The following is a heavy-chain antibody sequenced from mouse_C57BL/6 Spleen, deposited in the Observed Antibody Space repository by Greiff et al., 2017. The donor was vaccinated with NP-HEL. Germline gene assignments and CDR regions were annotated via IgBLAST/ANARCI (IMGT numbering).Heavy chain of an antibody. V-gene: IGHV1-69*01. CDR3: ARSGLRGYFDV. CDR1: GYTFTSYW. Sequence: QVQLQQPGAELVMPGASVKLSCKASGYTFTSYWMHWVKQRPGQGLEWIGEIDPSDSYTNYNQKFKGKSTLTVDKSSSTAYMQLSSLTSEDSAVYYCARSGLRGYFDVWGTGTTVNVSS. J-gene: IGHJ1*03. CDR2: IDPSDSYT. D-gene: IGHD1-1*01.